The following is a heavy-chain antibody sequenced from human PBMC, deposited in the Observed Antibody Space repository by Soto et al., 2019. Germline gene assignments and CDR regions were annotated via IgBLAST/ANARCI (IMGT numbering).Heavy chain of an antibody. CDR2: ISGSGGST. CDR3: AKETPLAYCGGDCYPNYYYYGMDV. D-gene: IGHD2-21*02. CDR1: GFTFSSYA. Sequence: PGGSLRLSCAASGFTFSSYAMSWVRQAPGKGLEWVSAISGSGGSTYYADSVKGRFTVSRDNSKNTLYLQMNSLRAEDTAVYYCAKETPLAYCGGDCYPNYYYYGMDVWGQGTTVTVSS. V-gene: IGHV3-23*01. J-gene: IGHJ6*02.